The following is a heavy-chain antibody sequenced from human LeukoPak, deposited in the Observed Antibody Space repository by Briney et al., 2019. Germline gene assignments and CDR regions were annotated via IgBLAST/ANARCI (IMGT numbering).Heavy chain of an antibody. J-gene: IGHJ2*01. CDR3: AGGQGWHFDL. CDR1: GITFSSLW. CDR2: IKHDGSEE. D-gene: IGHD2-15*01. Sequence: GGSLRLSCAASGITFSSLWMSWFRQAPGKGLEWVADIKHDGSEEHCVASVKGRFTISRENAKLYLQMNSLRAEDTAVYYCAGGQGWHFDLWGRGTLITVSS. V-gene: IGHV3-7*01.